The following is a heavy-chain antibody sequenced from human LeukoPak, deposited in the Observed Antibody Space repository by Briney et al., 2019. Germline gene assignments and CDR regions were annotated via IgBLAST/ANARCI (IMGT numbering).Heavy chain of an antibody. D-gene: IGHD3-22*01. Sequence: GGSLRLSCAASGFTFSSYAMRWVRQAPGKGLEWVAVISYDGSNKYYADSVKGRFTISRDNSKNTLYLQMNSLRAEDTAVYYCARAAYYDSSGYYYHTEDYWGQGTLVTVSS. CDR1: GFTFSSYA. CDR3: ARAAYYDSSGYYYHTEDY. CDR2: ISYDGSNK. J-gene: IGHJ4*02. V-gene: IGHV3-30*04.